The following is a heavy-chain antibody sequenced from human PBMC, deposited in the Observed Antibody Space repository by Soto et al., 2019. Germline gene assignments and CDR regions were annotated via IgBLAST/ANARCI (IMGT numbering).Heavy chain of an antibody. Sequence: SETLSLTCTVSGGSISSYYWSWIRQPPGKGLEWIGYIYYSGSTNYNPSLKSRVTISVDTSKNQFSLKLSSVTAADTAVYYCARYTIFGVLHFLDYWGQGTLVIVSS. CDR3: ARYTIFGVLHFLDY. D-gene: IGHD3-3*01. CDR2: IYYSGST. V-gene: IGHV4-59*01. CDR1: GGSISSYY. J-gene: IGHJ4*02.